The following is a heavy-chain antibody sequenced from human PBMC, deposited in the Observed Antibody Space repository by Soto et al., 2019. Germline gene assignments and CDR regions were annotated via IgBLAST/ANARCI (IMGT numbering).Heavy chain of an antibody. V-gene: IGHV3-48*03. CDR1: GFTFSSYE. CDR2: ISSSGSTI. J-gene: IGHJ5*02. Sequence: GGVLGLACAASGFTFSSYEMNWVRQAPGKGLEWVSYISSSGSTIYYADSVKGRFTISRDNAKNSLYLQMNSLRAEDTAVYYCARGLVLGYCSSTSCQTHYNWFDPWGQGTLVTVSS. CDR3: ARGLVLGYCSSTSCQTHYNWFDP. D-gene: IGHD2-2*01.